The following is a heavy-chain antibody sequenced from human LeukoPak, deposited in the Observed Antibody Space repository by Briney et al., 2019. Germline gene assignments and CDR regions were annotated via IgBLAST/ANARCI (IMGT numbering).Heavy chain of an antibody. Sequence: GESLKISCQGSGYSSTSYWISWVRQMPGKGLEWVGRIDPSDSYTNYSPSFRGHVTISGDKSTSTAYLQWSSLKASDTAMYYCARATYCSGGSCYSGGWYFDLWGRGTLVTVSS. CDR1: GYSSTSYW. J-gene: IGHJ2*01. D-gene: IGHD2-15*01. CDR2: IDPSDSYT. V-gene: IGHV5-10-1*01. CDR3: ARATYCSGGSCYSGGWYFDL.